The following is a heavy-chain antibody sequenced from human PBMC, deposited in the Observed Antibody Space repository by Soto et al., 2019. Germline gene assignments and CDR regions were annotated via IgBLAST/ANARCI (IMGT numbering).Heavy chain of an antibody. CDR3: ARDLWVEPELYYYGMDV. J-gene: IGHJ6*02. Sequence: LSLTCTVSGDSISSADYYWSWIRQTPGKGLEWIGHIFYSGTTYYNPSLKSRLTISVDTSKNHFSLRLTSVTAADTAAYYCARDLWVEPELYYYGMDVWGQGTTVTSP. CDR2: IFYSGTT. V-gene: IGHV4-30-4*01. D-gene: IGHD1-1*01. CDR1: GDSISSADYY.